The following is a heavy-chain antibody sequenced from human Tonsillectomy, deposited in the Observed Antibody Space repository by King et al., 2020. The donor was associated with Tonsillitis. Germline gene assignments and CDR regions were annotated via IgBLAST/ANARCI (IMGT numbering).Heavy chain of an antibody. CDR1: GASISSYS. V-gene: IGHV4-59*01. J-gene: IGHJ4*02. D-gene: IGHD4-17*01. Sequence: QLQESGPGLVKPSETLSLTCNVSGASISSYSWSWIRQPPGKELEWIGYIYYSGSTNYNPSLKSRVTMSVDTSKNQFSLKLSCVTAAATAVCYCARDRALDYGFDYWGQGTLVTVSS. CDR3: ARDRALDYGFDY. CDR2: IYYSGST.